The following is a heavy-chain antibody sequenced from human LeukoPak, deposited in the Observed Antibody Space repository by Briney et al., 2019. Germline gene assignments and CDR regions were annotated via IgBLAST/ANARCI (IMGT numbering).Heavy chain of an antibody. Sequence: SETLSLTCAVYGGSFSGYYWSWIRQPPGKGLEWIGEINNSGSTNYHPSLKRLVTISVDTSKNQFSLKLSSVTAADTAVYYCARGGAGYSSLKPIDYWGQGTLVTVSS. CDR2: INNSGST. D-gene: IGHD6-19*01. J-gene: IGHJ4*02. CDR3: ARGGAGYSSLKPIDY. V-gene: IGHV4-34*01. CDR1: GGSFSGYY.